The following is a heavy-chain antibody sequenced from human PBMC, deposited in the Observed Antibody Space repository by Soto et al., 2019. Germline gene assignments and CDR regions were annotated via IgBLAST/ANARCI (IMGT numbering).Heavy chain of an antibody. Sequence: SETPSLTCTVSGDSICINGYFWTWIRQHPGKGLEWIGYIYYSGSSYYNPSLKSRVIISVDTSKNHFSLNLTAVTAADTAAYYCARGTMLRGPGYYYAMDVWGQGTTVTVSS. J-gene: IGHJ6*02. CDR2: IYYSGSS. CDR3: ARGTMLRGPGYYYAMDV. D-gene: IGHD3-10*01. CDR1: GDSICINGYF. V-gene: IGHV4-31*03.